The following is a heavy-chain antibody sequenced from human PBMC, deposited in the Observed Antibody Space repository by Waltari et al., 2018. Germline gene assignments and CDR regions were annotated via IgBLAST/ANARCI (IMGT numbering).Heavy chain of an antibody. V-gene: IGHV3-7*01. Sequence: EVQLVESGGGLVQPGGSLRLSCAASGFPFRIYCMSWVRQAPGKGLEWVANIKQEGSEKYYVDSVKGRFTISRDNAKNSLYLQMNSLRAEDTAMYYCARESGYCVSTSCSYYYYSMGVWGKGTTVTVSS. CDR1: GFPFRIYC. J-gene: IGHJ6*03. D-gene: IGHD2-2*01. CDR3: ARESGYCVSTSCSYYYYSMGV. CDR2: IKQEGSEK.